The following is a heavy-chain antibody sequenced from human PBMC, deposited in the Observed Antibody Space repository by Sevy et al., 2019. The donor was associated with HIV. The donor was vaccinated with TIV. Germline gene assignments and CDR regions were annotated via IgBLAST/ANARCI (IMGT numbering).Heavy chain of an antibody. V-gene: IGHV3-30*18. CDR1: GFTFSSYG. D-gene: IGHD3-16*01. CDR3: AKGLGETPVDY. CDR2: ISYDGNIT. J-gene: IGHJ4*02. Sequence: GGSLRLSCAASGFTFSSYGMHWVRQAPGKGLEWVAVISYDGNITHYADSVKGRFTISRDNSKNTLFLQMNNLRAEDTAVYYCAKGLGETPVDYWGQGTLVTVSS.